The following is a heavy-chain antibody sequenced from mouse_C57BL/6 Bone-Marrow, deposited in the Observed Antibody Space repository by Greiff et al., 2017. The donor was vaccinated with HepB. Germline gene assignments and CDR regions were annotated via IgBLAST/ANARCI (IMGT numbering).Heavy chain of an antibody. J-gene: IGHJ4*01. D-gene: IGHD1-1*01. CDR1: GFTFSSYA. CDR2: ISSGGDYI. V-gene: IGHV5-9-1*02. CDR3: TREGYYYGSSDPYYAMDY. Sequence: EVQLQESGEGLVKPGGSLKLSCAASGFTFSSYAMSWVRQTPEKRLEWVAYISSGGDYIYYADTVKGRFTISRDNARNTLYLQMSSLKSEDTAMYYCTREGYYYGSSDPYYAMDYWGQGTSVTVSS.